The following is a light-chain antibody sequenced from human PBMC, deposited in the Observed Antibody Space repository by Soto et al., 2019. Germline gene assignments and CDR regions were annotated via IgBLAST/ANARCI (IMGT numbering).Light chain of an antibody. J-gene: IGLJ2*01. CDR3: QSYDSSNHVV. V-gene: IGLV6-57*04. Sequence: NFMLTQPHSVSESPGKTVTISCTRSSGSIASNYVQWYQQRPGSAPTTVIYEDNQRPSGVPDRFSGSIDNSSNSASLTISGLKTEDEADYYCQSYDSSNHVVFGGGTKLTVL. CDR1: SGSIASNY. CDR2: EDN.